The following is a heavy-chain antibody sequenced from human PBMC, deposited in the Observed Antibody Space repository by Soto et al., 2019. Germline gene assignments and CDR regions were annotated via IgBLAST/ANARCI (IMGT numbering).Heavy chain of an antibody. CDR3: ARGADCSSNSCSSTYDY. D-gene: IGHD2-2*01. CDR1: GGSFSGYY. J-gene: IGHJ4*02. Sequence: SETLSLTCAVYGGSFSGYYWSWIRQPPGKGLEWIGEINHSGSTNYNPSLKSRVTISVDTSKNQFSLKLSSVTAADTAVYYCARGADCSSNSCSSTYDYWGQLTLVTVSS. CDR2: INHSGST. V-gene: IGHV4-34*01.